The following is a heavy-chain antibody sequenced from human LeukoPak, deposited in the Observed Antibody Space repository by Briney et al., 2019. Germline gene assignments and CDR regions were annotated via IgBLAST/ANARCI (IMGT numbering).Heavy chain of an antibody. J-gene: IGHJ5*02. CDR1: GRSVSSYY. Sequence: SETLSPTCTVSGRSVSSYYASWVRQPAGKGLEWIGRIYTSGSTNYNPSLKSRVTMSVDTSENQFSLKLSSVTAADTSVYYCERVFPPIAAVYNWFDPWGQGNLVTVSP. V-gene: IGHV4-4*07. CDR3: ERVFPPIAAVYNWFDP. D-gene: IGHD6-13*01. CDR2: IYTSGST.